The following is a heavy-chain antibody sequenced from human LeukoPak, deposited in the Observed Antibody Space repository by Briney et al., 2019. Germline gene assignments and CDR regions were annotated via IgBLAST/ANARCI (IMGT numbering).Heavy chain of an antibody. D-gene: IGHD6-19*01. Sequence: GGSLRLSCVASGFTVSSNYMSWVRQAPGKGLEWVSVIYSACNTYYADSVKGRFTISRHNSENTLYLHMNSLRVEDTAVYFCARGGTPGYSSGRIDYWGQGTLVTVSS. CDR3: ARGGTPGYSSGRIDY. CDR1: GFTVSSNY. J-gene: IGHJ4*02. CDR2: IYSACNT. V-gene: IGHV3-53*04.